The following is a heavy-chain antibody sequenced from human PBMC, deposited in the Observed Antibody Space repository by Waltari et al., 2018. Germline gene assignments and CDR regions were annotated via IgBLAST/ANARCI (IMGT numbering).Heavy chain of an antibody. CDR1: GFTFDDYA. D-gene: IGHD3-16*01. CDR3: ATSVGGLGGYFDY. J-gene: IGHJ4*02. CDR2: ISWDGGST. V-gene: IGHV3-43D*03. Sequence: EVQLVESGGVVVQPGGSLRLSCAAAGFTFDDYAMHWVRQAPGKGLGWVSVISWDGGSTYYADSVKGRFTISRDNSNNSLYLQMNRLRAEDTSLYACATSVGGLGGYFDYWGQGTLVTVSS.